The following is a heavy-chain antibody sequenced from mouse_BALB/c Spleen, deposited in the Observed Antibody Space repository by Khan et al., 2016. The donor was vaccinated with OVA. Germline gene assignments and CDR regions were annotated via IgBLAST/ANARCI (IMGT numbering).Heavy chain of an antibody. CDR3: ARSSYRYAFAY. D-gene: IGHD2-14*01. Sequence: EVQLQESGPSLVKPSQTLSLTCSVTGDSITSGYWSWIRKFPGNKLEYMGYMIYSGNTYYNPSLKSRISITRHTSKDQYYLQLNSVTTEDTATYYCARSSYRYAFAYWGQGTLVTVSA. CDR2: MIYSGNT. J-gene: IGHJ3*01. V-gene: IGHV3-8*02. CDR1: GDSITSGY.